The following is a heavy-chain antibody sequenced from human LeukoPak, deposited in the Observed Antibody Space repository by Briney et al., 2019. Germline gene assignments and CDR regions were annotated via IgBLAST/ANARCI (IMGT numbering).Heavy chain of an antibody. J-gene: IGHJ4*02. CDR1: GYSISSGYY. V-gene: IGHV4-38-2*02. CDR2: IYHSGST. Sequence: SETLSLTCTVSGYSISSGYYWGWIRQPPGKGLEWIGSIYHSGSTYYNPSLKSRLTISVDTSKNQFSLKLSSVTAADTAVYYCARGYYYGSSGYYRYWGQGTLVTVSS. CDR3: ARGYYYGSSGYYRY. D-gene: IGHD3-22*01.